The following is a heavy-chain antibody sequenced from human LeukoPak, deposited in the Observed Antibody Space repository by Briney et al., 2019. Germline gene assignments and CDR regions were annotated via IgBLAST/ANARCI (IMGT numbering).Heavy chain of an antibody. Sequence: GGSLRHSCAASGFTFSSYGMHWVRQAPGKGLEWVAVISYDGSNKYYADSVKGRFTISRDNSKNTLYLQMNGLRAEDTAVYYCAKDKARAVAGSDYFDYWGQGTLVTVSS. J-gene: IGHJ4*02. D-gene: IGHD6-19*01. V-gene: IGHV3-30*18. CDR2: ISYDGSNK. CDR1: GFTFSSYG. CDR3: AKDKARAVAGSDYFDY.